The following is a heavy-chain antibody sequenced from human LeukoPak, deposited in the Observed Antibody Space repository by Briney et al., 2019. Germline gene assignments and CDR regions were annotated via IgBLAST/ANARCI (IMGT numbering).Heavy chain of an antibody. CDR2: ISYDGSNK. J-gene: IGHJ4*02. CDR1: GFTFSSYG. D-gene: IGHD5-24*01. CDR3: ARPRDGYRSYFDY. V-gene: IGHV3-30*03. Sequence: GGSLRLSCAASGFTFSSYGMHWVRQAPGKGLEWVAVISYDGSNKYYADSVKGRFTISRDNSKNTLYLQMNSLRVEDTAVYYCARPRDGYRSYFDYWGQGTLVTVSS.